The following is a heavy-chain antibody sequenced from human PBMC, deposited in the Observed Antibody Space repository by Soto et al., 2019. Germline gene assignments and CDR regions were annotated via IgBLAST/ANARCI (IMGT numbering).Heavy chain of an antibody. CDR2: INPIGDDT. D-gene: IGHD4-4*01. CDR1: GYTVTNYY. V-gene: IGHV1-46*04. J-gene: IGHJ4*02. Sequence: ASVKVSCKASGYTVTNYYMHWVRQAPGQGLEWMGIINPIGDDTTYAQKLQGRVTMTRDTSTSTVYMELSSLKSEDTAVYYCASPMTIVTRLGYRGQGTLVTGSS. CDR3: ASPMTIVTRLGY.